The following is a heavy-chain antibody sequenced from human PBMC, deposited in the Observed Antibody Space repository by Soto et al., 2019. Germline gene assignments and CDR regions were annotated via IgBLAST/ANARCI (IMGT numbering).Heavy chain of an antibody. V-gene: IGHV2-5*02. D-gene: IGHD3-16*01. CDR1: GFSLDTCGVG. CDR2: IYWDDDK. Sequence: QITLKESGPTLVRPTQTLTLTCTVSGFSLDTCGVGVGWIRQPPGKAPEWLALIYWDDDKRYSPSLKNRLTITKDTSNNQVVLTVTNMDPVDTVTYYCARALGSWGSYYFDHWGQGTLVTVSS. J-gene: IGHJ4*02. CDR3: ARALGSWGSYYFDH.